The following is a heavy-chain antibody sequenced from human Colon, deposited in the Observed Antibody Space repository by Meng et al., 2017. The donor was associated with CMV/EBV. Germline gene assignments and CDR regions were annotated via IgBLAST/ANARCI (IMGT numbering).Heavy chain of an antibody. Sequence: LTFYSYGMHWVRKAPGKGLEWVSLISYDGSNEYYSDSVKGRFTIFRDNSENTLYLQMNSLRPEDTAVYYCARGYFYDNSDRYYFDYWGQGTLVTVSS. V-gene: IGHV3-30*03. CDR3: ARGYFYDNSDRYYFDY. CDR2: ISYDGSNE. D-gene: IGHD3-22*01. J-gene: IGHJ4*02. CDR1: LTFYSYG.